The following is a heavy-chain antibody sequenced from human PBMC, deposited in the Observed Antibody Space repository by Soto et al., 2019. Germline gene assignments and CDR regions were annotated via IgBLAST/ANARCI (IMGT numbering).Heavy chain of an antibody. CDR3: ARDRSNSPDYFDF. V-gene: IGHV4-30-4*01. D-gene: IGHD6-6*01. CDR2: IYHSGIT. J-gene: IGHJ4*02. Sequence: QPQLQESGPGLVKPSQTLSLTCTVSGGSFDNYEYYWTWIRQPPGKGLEWVGYIYHSGITNYSPSLNSRLTISLDRSKNQVSLRLTSVSAANTAMYYCARDRSNSPDYFDFWGQGTLVTVSS. CDR1: GGSFDNYEYY.